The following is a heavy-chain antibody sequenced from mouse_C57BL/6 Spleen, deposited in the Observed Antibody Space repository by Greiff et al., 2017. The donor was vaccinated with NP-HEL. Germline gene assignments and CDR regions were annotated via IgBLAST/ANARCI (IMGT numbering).Heavy chain of an antibody. CDR2: IDPENGDT. Sequence: EVQLQQSGAELVRPGASVKLSCTASGFNIKDDYMHWVKQRPEQGLEWIGWIDPENGDTEYASKFQGKATITADTSSNTAYLQLSSLTSEDTAVYYCTTLSTMVTTFAYWGQGTLVTVSA. V-gene: IGHV14-4*01. J-gene: IGHJ3*01. D-gene: IGHD2-2*01. CDR1: GFNIKDDY. CDR3: TTLSTMVTTFAY.